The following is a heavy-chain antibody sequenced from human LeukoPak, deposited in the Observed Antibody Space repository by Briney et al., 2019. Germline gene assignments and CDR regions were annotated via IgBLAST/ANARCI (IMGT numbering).Heavy chain of an antibody. CDR2: IYTSGST. CDR3: ARSGAAMVIAFFDY. J-gene: IGHJ4*02. Sequence: SQTLSLTCTVSGGSISSGSYYWSWIRQPAGKGLEWIGRIYTSGSTNYNPSLKRRVTISVDTSKNQFSLKLSSVTAADTAVYYCARSGAAMVIAFFDYWGQGTLVTVSS. V-gene: IGHV4-61*02. CDR1: GGSISSGSYY. D-gene: IGHD5-18*01.